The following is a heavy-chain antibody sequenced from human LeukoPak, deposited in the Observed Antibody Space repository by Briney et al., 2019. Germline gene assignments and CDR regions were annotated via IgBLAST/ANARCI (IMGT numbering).Heavy chain of an antibody. CDR3: ARQSKYSSSWYVGEYYYGMDV. V-gene: IGHV4-34*01. J-gene: IGHJ6*02. D-gene: IGHD6-13*01. CDR2: INHRGST. Sequence: PSETLSLTCAVYGGSFSGYYWSWIRQPPGKGLEWIGEINHRGSTNYNPSLKSRVTISVDTSKNQFSLKLSSVTAADTAVYYCARQSKYSSSWYVGEYYYGMDVWGQGTTVTVSS. CDR1: GGSFSGYY.